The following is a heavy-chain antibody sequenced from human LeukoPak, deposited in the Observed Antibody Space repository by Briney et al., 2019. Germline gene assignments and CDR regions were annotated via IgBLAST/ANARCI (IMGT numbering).Heavy chain of an antibody. V-gene: IGHV4-59*01. CDR3: ARALGGATIEAFDI. D-gene: IGHD1-26*01. CDR2: IYYSGST. CDR1: GDSISSYF. J-gene: IGHJ3*02. Sequence: SETLSLTCTVPGDSISSYFWSWIRQPPGKGLEWIGYIYYSGSTNYNPSLKSRVTMSVDTSKNQFSLKLSSVTAADRAVYYCARALGGATIEAFDIWGRGTMVTVSS.